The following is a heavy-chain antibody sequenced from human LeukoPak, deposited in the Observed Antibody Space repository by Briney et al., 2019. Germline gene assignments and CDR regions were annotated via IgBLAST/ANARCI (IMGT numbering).Heavy chain of an antibody. CDR1: GFTFSSYG. CDR2: IRYDGSNK. J-gene: IGHJ5*02. CDR3: ARDGASSGNWFDP. D-gene: IGHD6-25*01. V-gene: IGHV3-30*02. Sequence: GGSLRLSCAASGFTFSSYGMHWVRQAPGKGLEWVAFIRYDGSNKYYADSVKGRFTISRDNSKNTLYLQMNSLRAEDTAVYYCARDGASSGNWFDPWGQGTLVTVSS.